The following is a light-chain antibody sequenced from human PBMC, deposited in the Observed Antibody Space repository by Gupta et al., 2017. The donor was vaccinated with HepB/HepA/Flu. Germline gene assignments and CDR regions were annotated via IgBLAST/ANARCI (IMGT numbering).Light chain of an antibody. CDR3: QKYKSAPQT. CDR2: AAS. Sequence: DIPMTQSPSSLSASVGDRVTITCRASQGSSNYLAWYQQKPGKVPKLLIYAASTLQSGVPDRFSGSGSGTDFTLKISSLQPEDVATYYCQKYKSAPQTFGQGTKVEIK. J-gene: IGKJ1*01. V-gene: IGKV1-27*01. CDR1: QGSSNY.